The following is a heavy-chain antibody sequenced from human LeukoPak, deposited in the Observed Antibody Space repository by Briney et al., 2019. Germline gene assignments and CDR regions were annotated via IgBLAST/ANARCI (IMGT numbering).Heavy chain of an antibody. J-gene: IGHJ3*02. V-gene: IGHV3-11*01. Sequence: PGGSLRLSCAASGFTFSDYYMSWIRQVPGKGLEWVSYIGRSGTTIHYADSVKGRSTISRDNSKNTLYLQMNSLRAEDTAVYYCANDKGGYYAWAIDIWGQGTMVTVSS. CDR1: GFTFSDYY. D-gene: IGHD2/OR15-2a*01. CDR2: IGRSGTTI. CDR3: ANDKGGYYAWAIDI.